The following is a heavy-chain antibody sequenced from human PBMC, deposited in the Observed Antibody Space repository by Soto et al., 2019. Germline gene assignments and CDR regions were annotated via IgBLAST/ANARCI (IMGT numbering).Heavy chain of an antibody. V-gene: IGHV1-8*01. CDR3: ESGSFIAVNWFDP. CDR2: MNTNSGNT. Sequence: GASVNVSCKASGYTFTSYDINWVRQATGQGLEWMGWMNTNSGNTGYAQKFQGRVTMTRNTSISKAYMELSSLRSEDTAVYYSESGSFIAVNWFDPWGQGTLVTVSP. J-gene: IGHJ5*02. CDR1: GYTFTSYD. D-gene: IGHD6-19*01.